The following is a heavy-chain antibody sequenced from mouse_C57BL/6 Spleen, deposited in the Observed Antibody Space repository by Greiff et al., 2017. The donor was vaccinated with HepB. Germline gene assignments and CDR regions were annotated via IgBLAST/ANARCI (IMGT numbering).Heavy chain of an antibody. CDR1: GYTFTDYY. D-gene: IGHD1-1*01. J-gene: IGHJ4*01. CDR3: ARLDYYGSSPTSWDY. CDR2: IYPGSGNT. Sequence: VQLQQSGAELVRPGASVKLSCKASGYTFTDYYINWVKQRPGQGLEWIARIYPGSGNTYYNEKFKGKATLTAEKSSSTAYMQLSSLTSEDTAVYFCARLDYYGSSPTSWDYWGQGTSVTVSS. V-gene: IGHV1-76*01.